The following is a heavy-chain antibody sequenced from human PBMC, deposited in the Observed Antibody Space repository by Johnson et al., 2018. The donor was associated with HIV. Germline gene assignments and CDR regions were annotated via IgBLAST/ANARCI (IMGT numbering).Heavy chain of an antibody. J-gene: IGHJ3*02. CDR1: GFTFSSYW. CDR2: IKQDGSEK. CDR3: ARDFYASSGWIPLDAFDI. D-gene: IGHD3-22*01. V-gene: IGHV3-7*01. Sequence: EKLVESGGGLVQPGGSLRLSCAASGFTFSSYWMSWVRQAPGKGLEWVANIKQDGSEKYYVDSVKGRFTISRDNAKNSLYLQMNSLRAEDTAVYYCARDFYASSGWIPLDAFDIWGQGTMVTVSS.